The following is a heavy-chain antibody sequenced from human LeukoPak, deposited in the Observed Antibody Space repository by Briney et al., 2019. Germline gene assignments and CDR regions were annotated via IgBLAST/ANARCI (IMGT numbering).Heavy chain of an antibody. CDR1: GYTFTSYG. CDR2: ISAYNGNT. V-gene: IGHV1-18*01. Sequence: ASVKVSCKASGYTFTSYGISWVRQAPGQGLEWMGWISAYNGNTNYAQKLQGRVTMTTDTSTSTAYMELRSLRSDDTAVYYCARRCSGGNCYGYYGMDVWGQGTTVTVSS. J-gene: IGHJ6*02. D-gene: IGHD2-15*01. CDR3: ARRCSGGNCYGYYGMDV.